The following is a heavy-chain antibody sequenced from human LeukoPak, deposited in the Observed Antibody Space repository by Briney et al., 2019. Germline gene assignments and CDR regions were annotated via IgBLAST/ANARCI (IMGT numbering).Heavy chain of an antibody. D-gene: IGHD1-26*01. CDR1: GYTFTSYG. CDR2: ISAYNGNT. Sequence: ASVKVSCKASGYTFTSYGISWVRRAPAQGLEWMGWISAYNGNTNYAQKLQGRVTMTTDTSTSTAYMELRSLRSDDTAVYYCARDVRSGSYFDYWGQGTLVTVSS. V-gene: IGHV1-18*01. J-gene: IGHJ4*02. CDR3: ARDVRSGSYFDY.